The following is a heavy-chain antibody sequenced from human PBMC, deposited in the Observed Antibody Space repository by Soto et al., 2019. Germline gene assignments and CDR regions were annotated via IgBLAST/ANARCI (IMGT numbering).Heavy chain of an antibody. CDR1: GFTFSSYS. Sequence: EVQLVESGGGLVKPGGSLRLSCAASGFTFSSYSMNWVRQAPGKGLEWVSSISSSSSYIYYADSVKGRFTISRDNAKNSLYPQMNSLRAEDTAVYYCASEKTAAGFDYWGQGTLVTVSS. CDR3: ASEKTAAGFDY. V-gene: IGHV3-21*01. CDR2: ISSSSSYI. J-gene: IGHJ4*02. D-gene: IGHD6-13*01.